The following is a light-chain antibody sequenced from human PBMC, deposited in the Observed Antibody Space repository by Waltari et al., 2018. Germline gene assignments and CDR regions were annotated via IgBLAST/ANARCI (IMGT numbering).Light chain of an antibody. CDR2: DAS. V-gene: IGKV1-33*01. J-gene: IGKJ4*01. CDR1: HDINNY. Sequence: DIQMTQSPSSLSASVGDRVTITCQASHDINNYLNWYQQKPGKAPKLLIYDASNLETVVPSRFSGSGSGTDFTFTISSLQPEDLATYYCQHYDHLLWGTFGGGTKVEIK. CDR3: QHYDHLLWGT.